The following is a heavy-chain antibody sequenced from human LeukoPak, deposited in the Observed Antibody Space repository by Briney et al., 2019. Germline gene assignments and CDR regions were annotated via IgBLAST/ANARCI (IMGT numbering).Heavy chain of an antibody. Sequence: GGSLRLSCAASGFTFSSYAMHWVRQAPGKGLEWVAVISYDGSNKYYADSVKGRFTISRDNAKNSLYLQMNSLRAEDTAVYYCARDGYWGQGTLVTVSS. J-gene: IGHJ4*02. V-gene: IGHV3-30-3*01. CDR1: GFTFSSYA. CDR2: ISYDGSNK. CDR3: ARDGY.